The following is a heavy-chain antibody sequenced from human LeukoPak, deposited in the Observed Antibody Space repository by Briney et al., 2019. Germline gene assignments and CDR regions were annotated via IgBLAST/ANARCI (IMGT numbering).Heavy chain of an antibody. J-gene: IGHJ4*02. Sequence: GGSLRLSCEASGVTFRTYWMHWVRQAPGKGLVWVSRIKSDGTTNYADSVKGRFTISRDNAKDTLYLQMNSLRADDTAVYYCAKGRGSWPCYFDYWGQGTLVTVSS. CDR2: IKSDGTT. CDR1: GVTFRTYW. V-gene: IGHV3-74*01. D-gene: IGHD6-13*01. CDR3: AKGRGSWPCYFDY.